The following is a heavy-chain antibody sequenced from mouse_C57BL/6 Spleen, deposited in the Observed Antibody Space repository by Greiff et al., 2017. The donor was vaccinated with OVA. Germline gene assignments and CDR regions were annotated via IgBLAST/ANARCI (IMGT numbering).Heavy chain of an antibody. CDR1: GYSITSGYD. Sequence: EVKLLESGPGMVKPSQSLSLTCTVTGYSITSGYDWHWIRHFPGNKLEWMGYISYSGSTNYNPSLKSRISITHDTSKNHFFLKLNSVTTEDTATYYCARGTLMRGAMDYWGQGTSVTVSS. CDR3: ARGTLMRGAMDY. J-gene: IGHJ4*01. V-gene: IGHV3-1*01. CDR2: ISYSGST. D-gene: IGHD2-3*01.